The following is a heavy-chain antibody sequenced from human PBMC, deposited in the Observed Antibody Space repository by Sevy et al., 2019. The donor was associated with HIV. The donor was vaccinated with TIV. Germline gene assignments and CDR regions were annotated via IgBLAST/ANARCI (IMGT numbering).Heavy chain of an antibody. CDR3: ARGLAYYFDY. CDR2: LYYSGIT. V-gene: IGHV4-59*01. J-gene: IGHJ4*02. CDR1: GDSISSYY. D-gene: IGHD6-19*01. Sequence: SETLSLTCTVSGDSISSYYWSWIRQPPGKGLEWIGYLYYSGITNYNPSLKSRVTISGDTSKNQFSQKLSSVTAADTAVYYCARGLAYYFDYWGQGTLVTVSS.